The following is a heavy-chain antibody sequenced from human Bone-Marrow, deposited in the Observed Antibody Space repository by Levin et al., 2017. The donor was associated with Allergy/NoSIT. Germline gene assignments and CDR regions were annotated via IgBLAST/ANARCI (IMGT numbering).Heavy chain of an antibody. V-gene: IGHV1-2*02. CDR2: MNPTTGGA. J-gene: IGHJ4*02. D-gene: IGHD5/OR15-5a*01. CDR1: GYAFTDYY. CDR3: AKSKALISVLGD. Sequence: VASVKVSCKVSGYAFTDYYIHWVRQAPGQGLEWMGWMNPTTGGANYAQKFQGRVTMTRDTSISTAYMELSRLISDDTAVYYCAKSKALISVLGDWDQGPMVTVS.